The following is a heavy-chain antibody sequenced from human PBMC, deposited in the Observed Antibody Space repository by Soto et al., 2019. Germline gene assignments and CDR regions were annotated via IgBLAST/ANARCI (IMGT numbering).Heavy chain of an antibody. D-gene: IGHD3-3*01. J-gene: IGHJ5*02. V-gene: IGHV1-3*01. CDR1: GYTFTSYA. CDR3: ARSSAYYDFWSGSLARLDGFDP. Sequence: ASVKVSCKASGYTFTSYAMHWVRQAPGQRLEWMGWINAGNGNTKYSQKFQGRVTITRDTSASTAYMELSSLRSEDTAVYYCARSSAYYDFWSGSLARLDGFDPWGRGTLVTVSS. CDR2: INAGNGNT.